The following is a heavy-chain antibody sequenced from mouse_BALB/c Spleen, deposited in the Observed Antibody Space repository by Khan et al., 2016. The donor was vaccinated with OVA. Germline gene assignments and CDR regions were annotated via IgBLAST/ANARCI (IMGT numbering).Heavy chain of an antibody. CDR1: GFTFSTFA. CDR3: ARHNYGPFAY. V-gene: IGHV5-9-3*01. CDR2: ISSGGDNI. D-gene: IGHD1-1*01. Sequence: EVELVESGGDLVKPGGSLKLSCSASGFTFSTFAMSWVRQTPEKRLEWVATISSGGDNIYYLDSVKGRFTISRDNAKNTLYLQMSSLRSEDTAMYYCARHNYGPFAYWGQGTLVTVSA. J-gene: IGHJ3*01.